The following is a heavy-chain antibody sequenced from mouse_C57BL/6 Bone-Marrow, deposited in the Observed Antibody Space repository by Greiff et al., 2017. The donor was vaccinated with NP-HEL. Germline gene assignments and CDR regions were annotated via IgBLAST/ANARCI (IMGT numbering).Heavy chain of an antibody. Sequence: EVKLVESGEGLVKPGGSLKLSCAASGFTFSSYAMSWVRQTPEKRLEWVAYISSGGDYIYYADTVKGRFPISRDNARNTLYLQMSSLKSEDTAMYYCTRESYYYGSSYVVFPFFDYWGQGTTLTVSS. CDR2: ISSGGDYI. CDR1: GFTFSSYA. D-gene: IGHD1-1*01. CDR3: TRESYYYGSSYVVFPFFDY. V-gene: IGHV5-9-1*02. J-gene: IGHJ2*01.